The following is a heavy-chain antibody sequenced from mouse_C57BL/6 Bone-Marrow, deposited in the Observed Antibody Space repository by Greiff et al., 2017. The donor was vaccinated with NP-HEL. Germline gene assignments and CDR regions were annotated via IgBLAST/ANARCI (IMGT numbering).Heavy chain of an antibody. V-gene: IGHV1-82*01. D-gene: IGHD1-1*01. CDR2: IYPGDGDT. CDR3: ARHYGSSLRWYFDV. J-gene: IGHJ1*03. CDR1: GYAFSSSW. Sequence: QVQLQQSGPELVKPGASVKISCKASGYAFSSSWMNWVKQRPGKGLEWIGRIYPGDGDTNYNGKFKGKATLTADKSSSTAYRQLSSRTSEDSAVYFCARHYGSSLRWYFDVWGTGTTVTVSS.